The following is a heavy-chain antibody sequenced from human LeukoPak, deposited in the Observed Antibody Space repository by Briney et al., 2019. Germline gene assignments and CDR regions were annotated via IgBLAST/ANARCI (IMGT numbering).Heavy chain of an antibody. CDR1: GFTVSSNY. J-gene: IGHJ6*02. V-gene: IGHV3-23*01. CDR3: AKVSRAITGTNYYGMDV. CDR2: ISGSGGST. D-gene: IGHD1-20*01. Sequence: GGSLRLSCAASGFTVSSNYMSWVRQAPGKGLEWVSAISGSGGSTYYADSVKGRFTISRDNSKNTLYLQMNSLRAEDTAVYYCAKVSRAITGTNYYGMDVWGQGTTVTVSS.